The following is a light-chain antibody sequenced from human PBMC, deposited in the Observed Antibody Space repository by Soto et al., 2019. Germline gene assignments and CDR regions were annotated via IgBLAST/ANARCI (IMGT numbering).Light chain of an antibody. V-gene: IGKV1-5*01. CDR1: QSISEL. J-gene: IGKJ1*01. CDR2: DAS. CDR3: QQYSFYAT. Sequence: DIQMTQSPPTLSASVGDRVTISCRASQSISELLAWYQQKPGKAPKLLIYDASNLEGGVPSRFSGSGSGTQLTLTVSSLQPDDFATYYCQQYSFYATFGQGTKVEIK.